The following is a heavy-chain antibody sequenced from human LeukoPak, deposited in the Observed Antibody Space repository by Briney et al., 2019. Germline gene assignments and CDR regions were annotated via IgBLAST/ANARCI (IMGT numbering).Heavy chain of an antibody. Sequence: ASVKVSCKASGYTFTGYYMHWVRHAPGEGLEWMGWINPNSGGTKYAQKFQGRVTMTRDTSINTAYMEVRRLTSDDTAVYYCARERGTLAVAGDAFDIWGQGTMVTVSS. D-gene: IGHD6-19*01. V-gene: IGHV1-2*02. CDR1: GYTFTGYY. CDR3: ARERGTLAVAGDAFDI. J-gene: IGHJ3*02. CDR2: INPNSGGT.